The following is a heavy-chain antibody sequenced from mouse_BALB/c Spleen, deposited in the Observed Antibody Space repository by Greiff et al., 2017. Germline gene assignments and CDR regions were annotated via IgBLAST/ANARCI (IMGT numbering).Heavy chain of an antibody. CDR3: ARDYYGNLGYFEV. D-gene: IGHD2-1*01. Sequence: EVQRVESGPGLVKPSQSLSLTCTVTGYSITSDYAWNWIRQFPGNKLEWMGYISYSGSTSYNPSLKSRISITRDTSKNQFFLQLNSVTTEDTATYYCARDYYGNLGYFEVGGAGTTVTVAP. CDR2: ISYSGST. CDR1: GYSITSDYA. J-gene: IGHJ1*01. V-gene: IGHV3-2*02.